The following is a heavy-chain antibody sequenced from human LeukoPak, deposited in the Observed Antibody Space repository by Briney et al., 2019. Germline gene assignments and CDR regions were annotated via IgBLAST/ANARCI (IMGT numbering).Heavy chain of an antibody. CDR1: GYIFTTYS. D-gene: IGHD2-8*01. CDR3: ARKWSSRDWFDP. J-gene: IGHJ5*02. CDR2: INPRGDAT. V-gene: IGHV1-46*01. Sequence: ASVKVSCKASGYIFTTYSIHWLRQAPGQGLEWMGMINPRGDATIYAQKFQGRVAMTSDTSTTTVSMELSSLKFEDTGLYYCARKWSSRDWFDPWGQGTLVTVSS.